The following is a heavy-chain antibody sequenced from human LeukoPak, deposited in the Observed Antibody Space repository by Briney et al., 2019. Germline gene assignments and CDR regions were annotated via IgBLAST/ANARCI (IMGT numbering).Heavy chain of an antibody. CDR3: ARDENDILAGSDY. CDR1: GFTFGSYA. D-gene: IGHD3-9*01. CDR2: ISYDGSNK. V-gene: IGHV3-30*04. Sequence: GGSLRLSRAASGFTFGSYAMHWVRQAPGKGLEWVAVISYDGSNKYYADSVKGRFTISRDNSKNTLYLQMNSLRAEDTAVYYCARDENDILAGSDYWGQGTLVTVSS. J-gene: IGHJ4*02.